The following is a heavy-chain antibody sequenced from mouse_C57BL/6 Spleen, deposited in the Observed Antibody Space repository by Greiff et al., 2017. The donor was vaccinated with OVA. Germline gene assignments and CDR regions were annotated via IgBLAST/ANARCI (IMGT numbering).Heavy chain of an antibody. J-gene: IGHJ4*01. CDR3: ARSGDGYSASYAMDY. CDR2: IYPGSGST. CDR1: GYTFTSYW. V-gene: IGHV1-55*01. Sequence: QIQLQQPGAELVKPRASVKMSCKASGYTFTSYWITWVKQRPGQGLEWIGDIYPGSGSTNYNEKFKSKATLTVDTSSSTAYMQLSSLTSEDSAVYYCARSGDGYSASYAMDYWGQGTSVTVSS. D-gene: IGHD2-3*01.